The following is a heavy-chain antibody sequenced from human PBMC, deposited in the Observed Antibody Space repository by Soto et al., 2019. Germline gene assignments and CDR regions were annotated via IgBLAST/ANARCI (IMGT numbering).Heavy chain of an antibody. CDR2: IYYSGST. CDR3: ARARGSGYYTFDY. V-gene: IGHV4-30-4*01. Sequence: TLSLTFTVSGGSISSGDYYWSWIRQPPGKGLEWIGYIYYSGSTYYNPSLKSRATISVDTSKNQFSLKLSSVTAADTAVYYCARARGSGYYTFDYWGQGTLVTVYS. J-gene: IGHJ4*02. CDR1: GGSISSGDYY. D-gene: IGHD3-22*01.